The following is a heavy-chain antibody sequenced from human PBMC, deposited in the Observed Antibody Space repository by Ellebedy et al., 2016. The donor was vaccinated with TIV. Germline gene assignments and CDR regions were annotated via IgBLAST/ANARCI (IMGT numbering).Heavy chain of an antibody. CDR2: IFNSDTT. CDR3: ARVNPTSSVTGTAADS. CDR1: GGSISGFY. D-gene: IGHD1-7*01. J-gene: IGHJ4*02. Sequence: MPSETLSLTCTVSGGSISGFYWSWIRQPPGKGLQWIAYIFNSDTTKYNPSLKSRVTISLDTSKNQFSLTLRSVTAADTAVYYCARVNPTSSVTGTAADSWGRGTLVTVSS. V-gene: IGHV4-59*01.